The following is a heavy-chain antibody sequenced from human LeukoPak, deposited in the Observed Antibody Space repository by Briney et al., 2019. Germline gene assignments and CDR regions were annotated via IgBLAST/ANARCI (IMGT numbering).Heavy chain of an antibody. CDR1: GFTFSSYA. Sequence: GRSLRLSCAASGFTFSSYAMHWVRQAPGKGLEWVAVISYDGSNKYYADSVKGRFTISRDNSKNTLYLQMNSLKTEDTAVYYCTSSGSGYEPHWGQGTLVTVSS. CDR3: TSSGSGYEPH. V-gene: IGHV3-30*04. J-gene: IGHJ4*02. CDR2: ISYDGSNK. D-gene: IGHD5-12*01.